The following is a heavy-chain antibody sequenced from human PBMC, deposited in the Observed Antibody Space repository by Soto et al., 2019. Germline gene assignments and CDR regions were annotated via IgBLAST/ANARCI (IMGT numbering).Heavy chain of an antibody. CDR1: GFTFDDYA. V-gene: IGHV3-9*01. J-gene: IGHJ6*02. D-gene: IGHD4-17*01. CDR2: ISWNSGSI. Sequence: EVQLVESGGGLVQPGRSLRLSCAASGFTFDDYAMHWVRQAPGKGLEWVSGISWNSGSIGYADSVKGRFAISRDNAKNSLYLQMNSLRAEDTAFYYCAKDRHVYGDKDYWYGVDVWGQGTTVIVSS. CDR3: AKDRHVYGDKDYWYGVDV.